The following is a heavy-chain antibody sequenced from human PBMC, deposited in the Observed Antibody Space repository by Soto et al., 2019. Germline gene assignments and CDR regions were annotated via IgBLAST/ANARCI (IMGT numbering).Heavy chain of an antibody. CDR3: ARDRSCGDSYVYGIGFWFDP. CDR2: IIPIFGTE. Sequence: QVQLVQSGAEVKKPGSSVKVSCKASGGTFSSYAISWVRQAPGQGLEWMGGIIPIFGTENYAQKLQGRVTIPADESTSTADMELSSLISEDTAVYYCARDRSCGDSYVYGIGFWFDPWGQGALVTVSS. V-gene: IGHV1-69*01. D-gene: IGHD5-18*01. CDR1: GGTFSSYA. J-gene: IGHJ5*02.